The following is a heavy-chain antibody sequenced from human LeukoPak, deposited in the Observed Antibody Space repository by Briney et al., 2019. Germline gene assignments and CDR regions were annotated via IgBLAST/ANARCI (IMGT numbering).Heavy chain of an antibody. J-gene: IGHJ4*02. CDR2: MRYDGSNI. CDR3: AKRPDSYYYDSSDYYYDY. D-gene: IGHD3-22*01. V-gene: IGHV3-30*02. Sequence: PGGSLRLSCAASGFTFSSYGMHWVRQAPGKGLEWVAFMRYDGSNIYYADSVKGRFTISRDNSKNTLYLKMNSLRAEDTAVYYCAKRPDSYYYDSSDYYYDYWGQGTLVTVSS. CDR1: GFTFSSYG.